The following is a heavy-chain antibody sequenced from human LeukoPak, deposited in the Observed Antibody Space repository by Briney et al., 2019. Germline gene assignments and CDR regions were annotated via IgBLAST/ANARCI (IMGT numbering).Heavy chain of an antibody. V-gene: IGHV3-74*01. CDR1: GFTFSNYW. J-gene: IGHJ4*02. CDR2: MNSDGSST. Sequence: GGSLRLSCAASGFTFSNYWMHWVRQAPGKGLVWVSRMNSDGSSTSYADSVKGRFTISRDNSKNTLFLQMNSLRGEDTAVYYCARDRTRDGYNQGRVFDYWGQGTLVTVSS. CDR3: ARDRTRDGYNQGRVFDY. D-gene: IGHD5-24*01.